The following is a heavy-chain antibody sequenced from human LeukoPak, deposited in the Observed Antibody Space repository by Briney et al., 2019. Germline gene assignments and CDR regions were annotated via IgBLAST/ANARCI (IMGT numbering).Heavy chain of an antibody. V-gene: IGHV7-4-1*02. D-gene: IGHD1-26*01. CDR1: GYTFTSYA. Sequence: ASVEVSYTASGYTFTSYAMNWVRQAPGQGLEWMGWINTNTGNPTYAQGFTGRFVFSSDTSVSTAYLQISSLKAEDTAVYYCARFVNSGSYDYWGQGTLVTVSS. J-gene: IGHJ4*02. CDR3: ARFVNSGSYDY. CDR2: INTNTGNP.